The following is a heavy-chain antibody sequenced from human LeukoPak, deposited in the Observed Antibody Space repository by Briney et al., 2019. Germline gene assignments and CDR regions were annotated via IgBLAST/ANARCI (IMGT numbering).Heavy chain of an antibody. Sequence: GGSLRLSCAASGFTFSTYTINWVRQAPGKGRQWVSSMSSSGDSIHLADSVKGRFSISRDSANNSLYLQMNSLGAEDTAVYYCASSGYDLDWYFDLWGRGTLVTVSS. CDR3: ASSGYDLDWYFDL. CDR2: MSSSGDSI. J-gene: IGHJ2*01. V-gene: IGHV3-21*01. CDR1: GFTFSTYT. D-gene: IGHD5-12*01.